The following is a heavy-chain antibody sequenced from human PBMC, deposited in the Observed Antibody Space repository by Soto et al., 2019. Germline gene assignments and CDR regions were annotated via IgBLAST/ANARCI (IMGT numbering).Heavy chain of an antibody. V-gene: IGHV4-59*01. Sequence: PSETLSLTCTVSGGSISSYFWSWIRQPPGKGLEWIAYIYYSGSTNYNPSLKSRVTISVDTSKNQFSLRLSSVTAADTAVYYCERYPCSSKSSPYLDYRAKRPPVTVSS. D-gene: IGHD2-2*01. CDR3: ERYPCSSKSSPYLDY. CDR1: GGSISSYF. CDR2: IYYSGST. J-gene: IGHJ4*02.